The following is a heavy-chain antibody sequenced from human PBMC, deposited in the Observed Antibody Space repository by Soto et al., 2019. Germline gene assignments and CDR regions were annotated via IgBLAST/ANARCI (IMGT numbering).Heavy chain of an antibody. CDR2: IYYSGST. Sequence: PSETQSLSCTVSGGYISSYYWGWIRQPPGKGLEWIGYIYYSGSTYYNPSLKSRATISVDTSKNQFSLKLSSVTAADTAVYYCARHGGSGWTLYYFDYWGQGTLVTVSS. CDR3: ARHGGSGWTLYYFDY. V-gene: IGHV4-59*04. CDR1: GGYISSYY. J-gene: IGHJ4*02. D-gene: IGHD6-19*01.